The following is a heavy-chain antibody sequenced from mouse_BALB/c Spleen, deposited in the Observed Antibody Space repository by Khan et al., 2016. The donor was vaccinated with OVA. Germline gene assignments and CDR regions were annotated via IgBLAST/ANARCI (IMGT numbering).Heavy chain of an antibody. CDR3: AREEALYYFDY. CDR1: GYIFTSYW. J-gene: IGHJ2*01. CDR2: IYTGTDNT. V-gene: IGHV1-76*01. D-gene: IGHD3-2*02. Sequence: QVQLQQSGAELVRPGASVKLSCTTSGYIFTSYWMHWVKQRPGQGLELVARIYTGTDNTSYNDKFKVKVTLTSDKSSSTAYMQLSSLKSEDSAVDFCAREEALYYFDYWGQGTTLTVSS.